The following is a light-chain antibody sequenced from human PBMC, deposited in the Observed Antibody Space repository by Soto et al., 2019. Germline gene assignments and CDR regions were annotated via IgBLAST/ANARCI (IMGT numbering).Light chain of an antibody. V-gene: IGKV3-20*01. CDR1: QSVSSSY. CDR3: QQCGSSWT. Sequence: DIVMTQSPGTLSLSPGEGATLSCRASQSVSSSYLAWYQQKPGQAPRLLIYGASSRATGIPDRFSGSGSGTDFTLTISRLEPEDFAVYYCQQCGSSWTFGQGTKVDIK. J-gene: IGKJ1*01. CDR2: GAS.